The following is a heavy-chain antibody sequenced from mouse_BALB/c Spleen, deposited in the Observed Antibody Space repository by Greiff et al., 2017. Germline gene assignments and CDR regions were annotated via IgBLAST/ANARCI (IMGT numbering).Heavy chain of an antibody. J-gene: IGHJ2*01. CDR1: GYTFTSYN. CDR2: IYPGNGDT. D-gene: IGHD1-1*01. CDR3: ARSGVITAVVATDYFDY. Sequence: QVQLQQPGAELVKPGASVKMSCKASGYTFTSYNMHWVKQTPGQGLEWIGAIYPGNGDTSYNQKFKGKATLTADKSSSTAYMQLSSLTSEDSAVYYCARSGVITAVVATDYFDYWGQGTTLTVSS. V-gene: IGHV1-12*01.